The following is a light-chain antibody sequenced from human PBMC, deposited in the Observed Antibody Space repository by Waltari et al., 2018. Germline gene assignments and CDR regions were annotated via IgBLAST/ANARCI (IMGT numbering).Light chain of an antibody. CDR2: EDN. Sequence: SDELTQPPSVSVSPGQTARITCSGDALPKTYAHWYQQKSGQAPVVVIYEDNKRPSENPVRFSGSSSGIMATLTISGAQVEDEADYYCYSTDSSGLGVFGTGTKVTVL. V-gene: IGLV3-10*01. J-gene: IGLJ1*01. CDR1: ALPKTY. CDR3: YSTDSSGLGV.